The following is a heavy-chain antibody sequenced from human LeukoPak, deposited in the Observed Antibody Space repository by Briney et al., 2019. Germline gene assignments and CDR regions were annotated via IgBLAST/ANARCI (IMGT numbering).Heavy chain of an antibody. CDR2: IYSGTNT. CDR1: GFTVSSNY. D-gene: IGHD6-25*01. V-gene: IGHV3-53*01. J-gene: IGHJ4*02. Sequence: TGGSLRLSCAVSGFTVSSNYMSWVRQAPGKGLEWVSVIYSGTNTYYADSVKGRFIISRDNPKNMLNLQMNSLRAEDTAVYYCARVASGTLDYWGQGTLVTVSS. CDR3: ARVASGTLDY.